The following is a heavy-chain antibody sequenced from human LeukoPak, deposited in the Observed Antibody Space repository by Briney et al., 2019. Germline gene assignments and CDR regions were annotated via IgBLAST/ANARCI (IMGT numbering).Heavy chain of an antibody. CDR3: AKASQGGHVFYPIDY. J-gene: IGHJ4*02. V-gene: IGHV3-33*06. CDR2: IWYDGSNK. Sequence: TGGSLILSCAASGFSFSSYDMYWVRQAPGKGLEWVAVIWYDGSNKYHADSVKGRFTISRDNSKNTLYLQMNTLRAEDTAVYYCAKASQGGHVFYPIDYWGQGTLVTASS. CDR1: GFSFSSYD. D-gene: IGHD3-16*01.